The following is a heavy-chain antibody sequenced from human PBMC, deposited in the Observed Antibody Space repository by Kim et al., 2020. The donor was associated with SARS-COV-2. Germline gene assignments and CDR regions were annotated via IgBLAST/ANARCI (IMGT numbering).Heavy chain of an antibody. V-gene: IGHV3-30*04. D-gene: IGHD5-18*01. CDR1: GFTFSSYA. CDR3: ARAEGQLWFPAPLDY. CDR2: ISYDGSNK. J-gene: IGHJ4*02. Sequence: GGSLRLSCAASGFTFSSYAMHWVRQAPGKGLEWVAVISYDGSNKYYADSVKGRFTISRDNSKNTLYLQMNSLRAEDTAVYYCARAEGQLWFPAPLDYWGQGTLVTVSS.